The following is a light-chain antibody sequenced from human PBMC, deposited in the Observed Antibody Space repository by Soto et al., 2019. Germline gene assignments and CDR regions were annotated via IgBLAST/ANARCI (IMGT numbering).Light chain of an antibody. V-gene: IGKV2D-29*02. Sequence: EIVMTQTPLSLSVAPGQPASISCKSSESLLHSDGKTYLYWYLQKPGQSPQLLICEVSTRVSGVPDRFSGSGSGTDFTLEISRVETDDVGIYYCMQSTQLPPTFGQGTRLEI. CDR2: EVS. J-gene: IGKJ5*01. CDR3: MQSTQLPPT. CDR1: ESLLHSDGKTY.